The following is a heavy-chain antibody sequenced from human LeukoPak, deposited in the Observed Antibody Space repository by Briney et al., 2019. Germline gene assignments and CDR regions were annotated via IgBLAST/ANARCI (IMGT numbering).Heavy chain of an antibody. D-gene: IGHD3-22*01. CDR2: IYHSGST. V-gene: IGHV4-30-2*05. J-gene: IGHJ4*02. Sequence: SQTLSLTCAVSDGSISSGGYSWSWIRQPPGKGLEWIGYIYHSGSTYYNPSLKSRVTISVDTSKNQFSLKLSSVTAADTAVYYCARGYYDSSGYYHLDYWGQGTLVTVSS. CDR3: ARGYYDSSGYYHLDY. CDR1: DGSISSGGYS.